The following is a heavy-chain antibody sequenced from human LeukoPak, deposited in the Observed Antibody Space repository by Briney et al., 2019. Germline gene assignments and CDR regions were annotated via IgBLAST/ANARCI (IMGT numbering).Heavy chain of an antibody. Sequence: SQTLSLTCAISGDSVSSNGVAWNWIRQSPLRGLEWLGRTHYASKWYIDYAVSVKSRIIINPDTSKNQFSLHLNSVTPEDSAVYYCVRGQFSAFDVWGQGTLVTVSS. V-gene: IGHV6-1*01. CDR3: VRGQFSAFDV. CDR2: THYASKWYI. CDR1: GDSVSSNGVA. J-gene: IGHJ3*01.